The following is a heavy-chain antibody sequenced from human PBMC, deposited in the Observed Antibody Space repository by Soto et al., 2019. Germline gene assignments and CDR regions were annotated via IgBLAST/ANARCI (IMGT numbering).Heavy chain of an antibody. J-gene: IGHJ4*02. CDR2: IYYSGGT. CDR3: ARGPYGDPPRFDY. V-gene: IGHV4-39*01. D-gene: IGHD4-17*01. CDR1: GGCISRGRYC. Sequence: SETLSLTRTVCGGCISRGRYCWGWIRQTPGKGLEWVGSIYYSGGTDYNPSLKSRVTISVDTSKNQFSLKLSSVTAADTAIYSCARGPYGDPPRFDYWGQGTLVTVSS.